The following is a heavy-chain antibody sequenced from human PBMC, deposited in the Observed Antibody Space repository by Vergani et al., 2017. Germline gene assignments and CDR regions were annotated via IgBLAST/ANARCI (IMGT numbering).Heavy chain of an antibody. J-gene: IGHJ6*02. Sequence: EVQLVESGGGLVQPGRSLRLSCAASGFTFSSYEMNWVRLAPGKGLEWVSVIYSGDTTYYADSVKGRFTVSRDNSKNTLYLEMNSLRAEDTAVYYCARWGPSAMDVWGQGTTVTVSS. CDR2: IYSGDTT. CDR3: ARWGPSAMDV. D-gene: IGHD1-26*01. CDR1: GFTFSSYE. V-gene: IGHV3-66*01.